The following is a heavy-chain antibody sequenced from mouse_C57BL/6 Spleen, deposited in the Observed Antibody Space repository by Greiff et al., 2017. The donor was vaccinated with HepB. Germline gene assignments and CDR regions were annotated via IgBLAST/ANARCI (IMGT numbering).Heavy chain of an antibody. J-gene: IGHJ1*03. Sequence: VQVVESGAELVRPGTSVKVSCKASGYAFTNYLIEWVKQRPGQGLEWIGVINPGSGGTNYNEKFKGKATLTADKSSSTAYMQLSSLTSEDSAVYFCARNGNWYFDVWGTGTTVTVSS. CDR3: ARNGNWYFDV. D-gene: IGHD2-1*01. CDR2: INPGSGGT. CDR1: GYAFTNYL. V-gene: IGHV1-54*01.